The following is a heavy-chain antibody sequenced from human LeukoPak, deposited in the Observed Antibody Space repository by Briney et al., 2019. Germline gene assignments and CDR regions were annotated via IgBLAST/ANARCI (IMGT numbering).Heavy chain of an antibody. J-gene: IGHJ3*02. V-gene: IGHV3-23*01. CDR2: ISGSGSNT. D-gene: IGHD3-10*01. CDR1: GCAFPNYV. Sequence: GGSVRLSCAASGCAFPNYVMRWVRQPPGKGLEWVAAISGSGSNTYHADSVKGRFTLSRDNPKNTLYLQMNSPTAEDTAVYSWAKDRGYYGSGSYVDAFDMWGQGTMVTVSS. CDR3: AKDRGYYGSGSYVDAFDM.